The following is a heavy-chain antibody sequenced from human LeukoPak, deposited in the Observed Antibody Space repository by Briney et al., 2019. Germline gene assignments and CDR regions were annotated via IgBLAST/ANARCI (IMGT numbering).Heavy chain of an antibody. V-gene: IGHV4-34*01. Sequence: TSETLSLTCTVSGGSISSYYWSWIRQPPGKGLEWIGEINHSGSTNYNPSLKSRVTISVDASKNQFSLKLSSVTAADTAVYYCARGGDIVVVPAAAPTNYYFDYWGQGTLVTVSS. CDR1: GGSISSYY. J-gene: IGHJ4*02. CDR2: INHSGST. D-gene: IGHD2-2*01. CDR3: ARGGDIVVVPAAAPTNYYFDY.